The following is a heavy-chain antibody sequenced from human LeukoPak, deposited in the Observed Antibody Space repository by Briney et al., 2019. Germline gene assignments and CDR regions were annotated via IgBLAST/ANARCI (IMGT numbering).Heavy chain of an antibody. J-gene: IGHJ4*02. D-gene: IGHD5-18*01. CDR2: IYVDGST. CDR1: GFTVRSNY. CDR3: TRGLVDTAIDS. V-gene: IGHV3-66*01. Sequence: SGGSLRLSCAASGFTVRSNYMNWVRQAPGKGLEWVSHIYVDGSTYYADSVKGRFTISRDNSKNTLSLQMNSLRAEDTAVYYCTRGLVDTAIDSWGQEAVVTVSS.